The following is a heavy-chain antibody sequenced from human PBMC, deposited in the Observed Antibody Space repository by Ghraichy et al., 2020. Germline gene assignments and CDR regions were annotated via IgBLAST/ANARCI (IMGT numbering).Heavy chain of an antibody. CDR2: ISGSGGST. CDR3: AKDRRRAYYDFWSGYYTGWNDAFDI. Sequence: LTCAASGFTFSSYAMSWVRQAPGKGLEWVSAISGSGGSTYYADSVKGRFTISRDNSKNTLYLQMNSLRAEDTAVYYCAKDRRRAYYDFWSGYYTGWNDAFDIWGQGTMVTVSS. V-gene: IGHV3-23*01. J-gene: IGHJ3*02. D-gene: IGHD3-3*01. CDR1: GFTFSSYA.